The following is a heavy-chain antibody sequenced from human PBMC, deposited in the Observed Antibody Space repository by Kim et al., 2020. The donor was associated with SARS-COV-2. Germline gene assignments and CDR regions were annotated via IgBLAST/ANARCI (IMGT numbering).Heavy chain of an antibody. CDR2: ISSSSSYI. D-gene: IGHD3-22*01. J-gene: IGHJ4*02. V-gene: IGHV3-21*01. CDR3: ASSQLYDSSGYKDY. CDR1: GFTFSSYS. Sequence: GGSLRLSCAASGFTFSSYSMNWVRQAPGKGLEWVSSISSSSSYIYYADSVKGRFTISRDNAKNSLYLQMNSLRAEDTAVYYCASSQLYDSSGYKDYWGQGTLVTVSS.